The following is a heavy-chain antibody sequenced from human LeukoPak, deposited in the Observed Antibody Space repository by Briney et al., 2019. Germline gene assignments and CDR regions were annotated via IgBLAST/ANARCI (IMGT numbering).Heavy chain of an antibody. D-gene: IGHD2-15*01. CDR1: GFTFSSYA. J-gene: IGHJ4*02. CDR3: AKDGEVVVTATPDY. V-gene: IGHV3-23*01. Sequence: PGGSLRLSCAASGFTFSSYAMSWVRQAPGKGLEWVSAISGSGGSTYYADSVKGRFTISRDNSKNTLHLQMNGLRAEDTAVYYCAKDGEVVVTATPDYWGQGTLVTVSS. CDR2: ISGSGGST.